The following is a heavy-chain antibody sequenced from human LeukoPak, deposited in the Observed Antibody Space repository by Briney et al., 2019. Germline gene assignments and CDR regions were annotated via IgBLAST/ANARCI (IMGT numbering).Heavy chain of an antibody. Sequence: PSETLFLTCTVSGDYISNYYWNWIRQPPGKALEWIGYLSDTGSTNYNPSLKSRVTISADTPKKQLSLKVRSVTAADTAVYYCVRAWGETRYYYYGLDVWGQGTTVTVSS. V-gene: IGHV4-59*01. J-gene: IGHJ6*02. CDR1: GDYISNYY. CDR2: LSDTGST. CDR3: VRAWGETRYYYYGLDV. D-gene: IGHD1-26*01.